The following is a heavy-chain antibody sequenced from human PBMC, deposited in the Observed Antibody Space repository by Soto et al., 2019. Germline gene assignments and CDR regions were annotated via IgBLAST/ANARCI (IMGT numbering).Heavy chain of an antibody. CDR2: IYYSGST. CDR3: GRDFSQGEFDI. V-gene: IGHV4-59*01. CDR1: GGSISSYY. Sequence: PSETLSLTCTVSGGSISSYYWSWIRQPPGKGLEWIGYIYYSGSTNYNPSLKSRVTISVDTSKNQFSLKLSSVTAADTAVYYCGRDFSQGEFDIWGQGTMVTVSS. J-gene: IGHJ3*02. D-gene: IGHD3-10*01.